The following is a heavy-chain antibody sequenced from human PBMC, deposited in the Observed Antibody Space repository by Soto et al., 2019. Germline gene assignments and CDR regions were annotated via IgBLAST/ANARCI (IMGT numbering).Heavy chain of an antibody. CDR1: GFTFSSYG. V-gene: IGHV3-30*03. J-gene: IGHJ4*02. Sequence: QVQLVESGGGVVQPGRSLRLSCAASGFTFSSYGMHWVRQAPGKGLEWVAGISYDGSNKYYADSVKGRFTISRDNSKNTLYLQMNSLSAVDTAVYYCARDYDYSWGSYSYFDYWGQGTLVTVSS. CDR2: ISYDGSNK. CDR3: ARDYDYSWGSYSYFDY. D-gene: IGHD3-16*01.